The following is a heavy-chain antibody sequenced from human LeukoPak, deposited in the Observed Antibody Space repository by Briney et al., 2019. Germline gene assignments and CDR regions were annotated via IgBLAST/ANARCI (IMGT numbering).Heavy chain of an antibody. CDR1: GFIFSSHW. Sequence: GGSLRLSCTSSGFIFSSHWMNWVRQAPGKGPGWVANIKYDGSEQYYVDSVKGRFSISRDNTKNLLYLQMNSLRVEDTAVYYCARDYGWSFANWGQGTLVTVSS. CDR3: ARDYGWSFAN. V-gene: IGHV3-7*03. CDR2: IKYDGSEQ. D-gene: IGHD3-10*01. J-gene: IGHJ4*02.